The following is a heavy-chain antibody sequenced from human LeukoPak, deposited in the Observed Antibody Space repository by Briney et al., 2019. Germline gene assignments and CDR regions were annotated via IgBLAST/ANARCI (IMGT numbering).Heavy chain of an antibody. CDR2: INPNSGGT. D-gene: IGHD6-13*01. CDR1: GYTFTDYY. V-gene: IGHV1-2*02. Sequence: GASVKVSCKASGYTFTDYYMHWVRQAPGQGLEWMGWINPNSGGTNYAQKFQGRVTMTRDTSISTAYMELSRLRSDDTAVYYCARDKYSSSWYNPPSDYWGQGTLVTVSS. CDR3: ARDKYSSSWYNPPSDY. J-gene: IGHJ4*02.